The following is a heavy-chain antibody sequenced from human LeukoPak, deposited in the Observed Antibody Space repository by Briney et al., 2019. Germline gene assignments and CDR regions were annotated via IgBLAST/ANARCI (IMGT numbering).Heavy chain of an antibody. CDR2: ISSSSSTI. CDR3: ARAYCRGGSCYWGSDY. Sequence: GGSLRLPCAASGFTFSSYSMNWVRQAPGKGLEWVSYISSSSSTIHYADSVKGRFTISRDNAKNSLYLQMNSLRDEDTAVYYCARAYCRGGSCYWGSDYWGQGTLVTVSS. CDR1: GFTFSSYS. J-gene: IGHJ4*02. D-gene: IGHD2-15*01. V-gene: IGHV3-48*02.